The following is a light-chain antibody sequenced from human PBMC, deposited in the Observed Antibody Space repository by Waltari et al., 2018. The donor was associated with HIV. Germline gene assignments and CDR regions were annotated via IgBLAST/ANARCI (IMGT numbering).Light chain of an antibody. J-gene: IGKJ2*01. Sequence: DIQMTQSPSSLSASVEDRVTFTCRASQDIGTDLSWYQQRGRKAPKRLIYEASTLQSGVPPRFSGSGSGTQFSLTIIGLQAEDFATYYCLQHHLYPVTFGQGTNLDI. V-gene: IGKV1-17*01. CDR3: LQHHLYPVT. CDR2: EAS. CDR1: QDIGTD.